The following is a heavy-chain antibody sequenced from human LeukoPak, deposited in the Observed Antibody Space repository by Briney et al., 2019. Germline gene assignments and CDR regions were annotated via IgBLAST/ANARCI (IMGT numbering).Heavy chain of an antibody. Sequence: GGSLRLSCAASGFTFSSYWMTWVRQARGKGLEWVANIKQDGSEKYYVDSVKGRFTISRDNAKNSLYLQMSSLRADDTAVYYCARDRLLYYYDSGPTGHFQHWGQGTLVTV. CDR1: GFTFSSYW. V-gene: IGHV3-7*01. D-gene: IGHD3-22*01. J-gene: IGHJ1*01. CDR2: IKQDGSEK. CDR3: ARDRLLYYYDSGPTGHFQH.